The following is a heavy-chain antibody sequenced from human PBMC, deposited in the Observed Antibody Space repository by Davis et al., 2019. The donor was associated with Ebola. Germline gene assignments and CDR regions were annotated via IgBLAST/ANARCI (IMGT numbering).Heavy chain of an antibody. Sequence: PSETLSLTCTVSGSSISSGYYWGWIRQPPGKGLEWIGNIYHSGNTYYNPSLKSRVTISVDTSKNQFSLKLSSVTAADTAVYYCARDSSRVPGRGPLDYWGQGTLVTVSS. CDR3: ARDSSRVPGRGPLDY. V-gene: IGHV4-38-2*02. CDR1: GSSISSGYY. CDR2: IYHSGNT. J-gene: IGHJ4*02. D-gene: IGHD1-1*01.